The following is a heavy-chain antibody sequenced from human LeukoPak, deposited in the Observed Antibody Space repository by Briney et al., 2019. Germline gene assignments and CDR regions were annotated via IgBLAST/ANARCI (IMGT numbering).Heavy chain of an antibody. V-gene: IGHV3-20*04. Sequence: GGSLRLSCAASGFTFDDYGMSWVPQAPGKGWEGGTGLHWNGGSTGYVDPVKGRFPIPRDNAKNYLYLQMNSLRAEHTVLYYCARGGGSGPYSVFDYWGQGTLVTVSS. CDR2: LHWNGGST. CDR1: GFTFDDYG. CDR3: ARGGGSGPYSVFDY. D-gene: IGHD1-26*01. J-gene: IGHJ4*01.